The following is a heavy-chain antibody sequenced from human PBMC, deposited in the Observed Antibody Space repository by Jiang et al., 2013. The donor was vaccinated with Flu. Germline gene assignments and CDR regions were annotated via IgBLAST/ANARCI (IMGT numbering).Heavy chain of an antibody. J-gene: IGHJ4*02. Sequence: GYSFTSYWISWVRQMLGKGLEWMGRIDPSDSYTNYSPSFQGHVTISADKSISTAYLQWSSLKASDTAMYYCARQGGRIGYYGSGSYHDYFDYWGQGTLVTVSS. V-gene: IGHV5-10-1*01. CDR3: ARQGGRIGYYGSGSYHDYFDY. CDR1: GYSFTSYW. CDR2: IDPSDSYT. D-gene: IGHD3-10*01.